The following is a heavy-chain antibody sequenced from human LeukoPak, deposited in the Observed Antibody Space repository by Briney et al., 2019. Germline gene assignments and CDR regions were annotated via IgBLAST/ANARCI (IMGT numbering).Heavy chain of an antibody. CDR2: IWYDGSNK. CDR1: GFTFSSYG. V-gene: IGHV3-33*01. D-gene: IGHD5-12*01. Sequence: PGGPLRLSCAASGFTFSSYGMHWVRQAPGKGLEWVAVIWYDGSNKYYADSVKGRFTISRDNSKNTLYLQMNSLRAEDTAVYYCARVGYSASGGYGGGFFDYWGQGTLVTVSS. CDR3: ARVGYSASGGYGGGFFDY. J-gene: IGHJ4*02.